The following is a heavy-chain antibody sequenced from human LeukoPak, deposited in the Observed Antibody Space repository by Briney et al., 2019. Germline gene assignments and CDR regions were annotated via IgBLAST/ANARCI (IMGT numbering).Heavy chain of an antibody. V-gene: IGHV1-46*01. Sequence: ASVKVSCKASGYTFTGYYMHWVRHAPGQGLEWMGIINPSGGSTSYAQKFQGRVTMTEDTSTDTAYMELSSLRSEDTAVYYCATPEAIAVSSLDYWGQGTLVTVSS. D-gene: IGHD2-15*01. CDR1: GYTFTGYY. CDR3: ATPEAIAVSSLDY. J-gene: IGHJ4*02. CDR2: INPSGGST.